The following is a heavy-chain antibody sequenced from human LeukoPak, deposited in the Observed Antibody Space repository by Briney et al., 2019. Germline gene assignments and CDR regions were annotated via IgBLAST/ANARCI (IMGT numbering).Heavy chain of an antibody. CDR3: ARESAPRLGVAGPFNWFDP. D-gene: IGHD6-19*01. Sequence: ASVKVSCKASGYTFTGYYMHWVRQAPGQGLEWMVRINPNSGGTNYAQKFQGRVTMTRDTPISTAYMELSRLRSDDTAVYYCARESAPRLGVAGPFNWFDPWGQGTLVTVSS. CDR1: GYTFTGYY. V-gene: IGHV1-2*06. CDR2: INPNSGGT. J-gene: IGHJ5*02.